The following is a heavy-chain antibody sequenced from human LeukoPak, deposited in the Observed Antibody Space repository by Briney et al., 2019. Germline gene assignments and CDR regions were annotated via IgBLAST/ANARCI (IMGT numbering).Heavy chain of an antibody. Sequence: GGSLRLSYAASGFPLSSSAMSWVRQAPPKGLEWVSAISGSGGSTSYADPVKGRLTISRDNSKNTLYLQMNSLRAEDTAVYYCAKDPSPAGYYFDYWGQGTMVTVPS. J-gene: IGHJ4*02. V-gene: IGHV3-23*01. CDR1: GFPLSSSA. CDR3: AKDPSPAGYYFDY. D-gene: IGHD2-2*01. CDR2: ISGSGGST.